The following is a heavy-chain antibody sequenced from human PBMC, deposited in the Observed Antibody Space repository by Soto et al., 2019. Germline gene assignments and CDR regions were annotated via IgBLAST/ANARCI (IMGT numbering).Heavy chain of an antibody. CDR3: ARESPIAVAGLDY. V-gene: IGHV3-33*01. CDR2: IWYDGSNK. J-gene: IGHJ4*02. Sequence: QVQLVESGGGVVQPGRSLRLSCAASGFTFSSYGMHWVRQAPGKGLEWVAVIWYDGSNKYYADSVKGRFTISRDNSKNTLYLQMNSLRAEDTAVYYCARESPIAVAGLDYWGQGTLLNVSS. CDR1: GFTFSSYG. D-gene: IGHD6-19*01.